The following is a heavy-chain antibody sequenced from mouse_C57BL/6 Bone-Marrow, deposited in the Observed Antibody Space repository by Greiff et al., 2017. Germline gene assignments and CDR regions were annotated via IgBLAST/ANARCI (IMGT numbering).Heavy chain of an antibody. D-gene: IGHD2-5*01. CDR1: GFTFSSYA. J-gene: IGHJ4*01. CDR3: ASYYSNLLCYYAMDY. CDR2: ISSGGDYI. V-gene: IGHV5S21*01. Sequence: EVHLVESGEGLVKPGGSLKLSCAASGFTFSSYAMSWVRQTPEQRLEWVAYISSGGDYIYYADTVKGRFTISRDNARNTLYLQMSSLKSEDTAMYYCASYYSNLLCYYAMDYWGQGTSVTVSS.